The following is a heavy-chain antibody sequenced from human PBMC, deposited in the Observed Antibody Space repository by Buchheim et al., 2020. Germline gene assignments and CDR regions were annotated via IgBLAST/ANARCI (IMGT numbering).Heavy chain of an antibody. CDR3: AKDHVIGDGYNPFDY. V-gene: IGHV3-23*01. D-gene: IGHD5-24*01. J-gene: IGHJ4*02. CDR2: ITFGGTVK. Sequence: EVHLLESGGGIIQPGGSLRLSCAASGFTFDDYTMSWVRQAPGKGLEWVSSITFGGTVKYYADSVKGRFTVSRDNSKNTLSLQMNSLRAEDTAVYYCAKDHVIGDGYNPFDYWGQGTL. CDR1: GFTFDDYT.